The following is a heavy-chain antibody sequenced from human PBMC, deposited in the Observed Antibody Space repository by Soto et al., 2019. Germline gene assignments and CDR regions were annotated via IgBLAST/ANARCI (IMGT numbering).Heavy chain of an antibody. J-gene: IGHJ4*01. CDR2: TYYRSKWYY. CDR1: GDSVSSNSAG. V-gene: IGHV6-1*01. CDR3: ARGEQYSGRIFDY. Sequence: SQTLSLSCAITGDSVSSNSAGWSWVRQSPSRGLEWLGRTYYRSKWYYEYAVSVRGRITINPDTSKNQYSLQLNSVTPEDTAVYFCARGEQYSGRIFDYWGQGTLVTVSS. D-gene: IGHD1-26*01.